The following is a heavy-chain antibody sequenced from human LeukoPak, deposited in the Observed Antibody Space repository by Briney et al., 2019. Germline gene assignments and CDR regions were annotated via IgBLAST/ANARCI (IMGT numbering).Heavy chain of an antibody. D-gene: IGHD4-17*01. CDR1: GFTFSSYE. J-gene: IGHJ4*02. CDR2: ISSSGTII. CDR3: ARGAYGDYN. Sequence: TGGSLRLSCTASGFTFSSYEMNWVRQAPGKGLEWVSHISSSGTIIYYADTVKGRFTISRDNAKNSLYLQMNSLRAEDTAVYYCARGAYGDYNWGQGTLVTVSS. V-gene: IGHV3-48*03.